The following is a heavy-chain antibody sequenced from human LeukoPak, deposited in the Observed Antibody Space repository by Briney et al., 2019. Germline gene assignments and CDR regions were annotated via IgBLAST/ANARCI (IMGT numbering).Heavy chain of an antibody. CDR3: AREREQWLVPRGYFDY. CDR1: GFTFSSYG. Sequence: GGSLRLSCAASGFTFSSYGMHWVRQAPGKGLEWVAVIWYDGSNKYYADSVKGRFTISRDNSKNTLYLQMSSLRAEDTSVYYCAREREQWLVPRGYFDYWGQGTLVTVSS. D-gene: IGHD6-19*01. CDR2: IWYDGSNK. V-gene: IGHV3-33*01. J-gene: IGHJ4*02.